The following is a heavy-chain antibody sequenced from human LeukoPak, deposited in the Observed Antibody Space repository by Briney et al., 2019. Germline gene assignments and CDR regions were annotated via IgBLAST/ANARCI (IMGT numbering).Heavy chain of an antibody. Sequence: SETLSLTCAVYGGSFSGYYWSWIRQPPGKGLEWIGEINHSGSTYYNSSLKSRVTISVDTSKNQFSLNLTSVTASDTAVYYCAGERGPYYHYFDYWGQGTLVTVSS. CDR1: GGSFSGYY. J-gene: IGHJ4*02. D-gene: IGHD1-26*01. V-gene: IGHV4-34*01. CDR2: INHSGST. CDR3: AGERGPYYHYFDY.